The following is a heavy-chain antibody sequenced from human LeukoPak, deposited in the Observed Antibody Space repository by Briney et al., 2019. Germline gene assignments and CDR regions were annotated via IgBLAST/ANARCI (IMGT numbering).Heavy chain of an antibody. CDR2: ISWNSGSI. V-gene: IGHV3-9*01. Sequence: PGGCLRLSCAASGFTFDDYAMHWVRQAPGKGLEWGSGISWNSGSIGYADSVKGRFTISRDNAKNSLYLQMNSLRAEDTALYYCAKANYDSSGHFDYWGQGTLVTVSS. J-gene: IGHJ4*02. CDR3: AKANYDSSGHFDY. D-gene: IGHD3-22*01. CDR1: GFTFDDYA.